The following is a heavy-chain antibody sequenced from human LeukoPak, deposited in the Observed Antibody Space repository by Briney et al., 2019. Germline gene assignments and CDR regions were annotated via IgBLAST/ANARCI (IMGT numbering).Heavy chain of an antibody. CDR2: IYHSGST. CDR1: GGSFSSSSYY. CDR3: ARDPVTGGYNSGWYGPDY. V-gene: IGHV4-61*01. J-gene: IGHJ4*02. Sequence: PSETLSLTCTVSGGSFSSSSYYWSWIRQPPGKGLEWIGYIYHSGSTNYNPSLKSRVTISGDTSKNQFSRKLTSVTAADTAVYYCARDPVTGGYNSGWYGPDYWGQGTLVTVSS. D-gene: IGHD6-19*01.